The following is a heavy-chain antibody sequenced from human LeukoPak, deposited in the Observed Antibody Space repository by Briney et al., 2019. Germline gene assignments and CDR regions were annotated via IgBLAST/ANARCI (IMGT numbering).Heavy chain of an antibody. CDR3: VSETFAVLKMGAFYI. CDR1: GYTFTGFY. CDR2: INPDTGAT. J-gene: IGHJ3*02. D-gene: IGHD5-24*01. Sequence: ASVKVSCKAPGYTFTGFYIHWVRQSPAQGLEWMGWINPDTGATNYAQKFQGRVTMTRDTSITTAYMELSGLRSDDTAVYYCVSETFAVLKMGAFYIWGQGTMVTVSS. V-gene: IGHV1-2*02.